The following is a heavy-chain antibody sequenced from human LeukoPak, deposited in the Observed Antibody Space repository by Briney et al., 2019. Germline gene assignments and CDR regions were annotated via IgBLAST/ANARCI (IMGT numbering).Heavy chain of an antibody. V-gene: IGHV3-21*01. J-gene: IGHJ5*02. D-gene: IGHD6-13*01. Sequence: GGSLRLSGAACGFTFSSYSMNWVRQAPGKGLEWVSSISSSSSYIYYADSVKGRFTISRDNAKNSLYLQMNSLRAEDTAVYYCARWQQQEENWFDPWGQGTLVTVSS. CDR1: GFTFSSYS. CDR2: ISSSSSYI. CDR3: ARWQQQEENWFDP.